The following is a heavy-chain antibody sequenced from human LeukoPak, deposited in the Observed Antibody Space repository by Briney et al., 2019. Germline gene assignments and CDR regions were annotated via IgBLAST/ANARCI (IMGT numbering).Heavy chain of an antibody. V-gene: IGHV4-59*01. CDR1: GGSISSYY. Sequence: SETLSLTCTVSGGSISSYYWNWIRQPPGKGLELIGYVFYSGTTNYNPSLKSRVSMSVDTSRNQFSLKLSSVTAADTAVYYCTGNYYGSGSYADFDYWGQGTLVTVSS. J-gene: IGHJ4*02. CDR3: TGNYYGSGSYADFDY. D-gene: IGHD3-10*01. CDR2: VFYSGTT.